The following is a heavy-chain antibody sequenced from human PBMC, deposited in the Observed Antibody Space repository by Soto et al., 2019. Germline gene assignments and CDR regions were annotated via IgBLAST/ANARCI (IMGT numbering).Heavy chain of an antibody. CDR2: IRSKAYGGTT. Sequence: GGSLRLSCTASGSTFGDYAMSWFRQAPGKGLEWVGFIRSKAYGGTTEYAASVKGRFTISRDDSKSIAYLQMNSLKTEDTAVYYCTRDSITIFGVVITSFDYWGQGTLVTVSS. V-gene: IGHV3-49*03. J-gene: IGHJ4*02. CDR1: GSTFGDYA. CDR3: TRDSITIFGVVITSFDY. D-gene: IGHD3-3*01.